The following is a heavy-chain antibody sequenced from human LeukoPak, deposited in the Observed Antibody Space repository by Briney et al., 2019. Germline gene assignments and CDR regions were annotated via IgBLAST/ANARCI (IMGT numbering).Heavy chain of an antibody. CDR3: AREYVDYDSSGYSKPFFDY. D-gene: IGHD3-22*01. J-gene: IGHJ4*02. CDR1: GFTFSSYS. Sequence: GRSLRLSCAASGFTFSSYSMNWVRQAPGKGLEWVSSISSSSSYIYYADSVKGRFTISRDNAKNSLYLQMNSLRAEDTAVYYCAREYVDYDSSGYSKPFFDYWGQGTLVTVSS. CDR2: ISSSSSYI. V-gene: IGHV3-21*01.